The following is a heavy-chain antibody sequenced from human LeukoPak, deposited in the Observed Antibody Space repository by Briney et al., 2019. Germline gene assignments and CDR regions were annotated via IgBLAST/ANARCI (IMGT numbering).Heavy chain of an antibody. V-gene: IGHV3-7*03. D-gene: IGHD3-22*01. CDR2: IKPDGSEK. J-gene: IGHJ4*02. CDR3: AKEYYYDSSGYPH. CDR1: GFTFSNYW. Sequence: GGSLRLSCAASGFTFSNYWMSWVRQAPGKGLEWVASIKPDGSEKYYVGSVKGRFTISRDNAQNSLYLQMNSLRAEDTAVYYCAKEYYYDSSGYPHWGQGTLVTVSS.